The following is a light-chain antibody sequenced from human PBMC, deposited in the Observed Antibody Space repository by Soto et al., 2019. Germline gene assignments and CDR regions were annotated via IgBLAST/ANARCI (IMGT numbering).Light chain of an antibody. CDR3: QVYGDSSPT. J-gene: IGKJ1*01. CDR1: QTISNSY. Sequence: EIVLTQSPGTLSLSPGERATLSCRASQTISNSYSAWYQQKPGQAPRLLIYGASTRATGIPERFSGSGSGTDFPLIISRLEPGDFAVYYCQVYGDSSPTFGQGTKVEIK. CDR2: GAS. V-gene: IGKV3-20*01.